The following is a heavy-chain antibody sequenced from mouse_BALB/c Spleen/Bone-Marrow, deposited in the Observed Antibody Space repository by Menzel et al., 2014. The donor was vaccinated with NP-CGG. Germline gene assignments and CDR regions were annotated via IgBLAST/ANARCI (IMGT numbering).Heavy chain of an antibody. CDR2: ISSGSSTI. Sequence: EVHLVESGGGLVQPGGSRKLSCAASGFTFSNFGMHWVRQAPEKGLEWVAYISSGSSTIYYADTVKGRFTISRDNHKNTLFLQMTSLRSEDTAMYYCARRASPTGPMDYWGQGTSVTVSS. V-gene: IGHV5-17*02. CDR1: GFTFSNFG. D-gene: IGHD1-1*01. J-gene: IGHJ4*01. CDR3: ARRASPTGPMDY.